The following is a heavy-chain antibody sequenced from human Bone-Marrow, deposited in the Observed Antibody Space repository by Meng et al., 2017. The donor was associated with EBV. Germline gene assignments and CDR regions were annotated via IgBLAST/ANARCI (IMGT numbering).Heavy chain of an antibody. J-gene: IGHJ4*02. CDR3: ARLDYFDY. Sequence: VQLVQSGAEVKKPGASVKVSCKPSGYTFTSYAMHWVRQAPGQRLEWMGWINPGNGNTKYSQKFQGRVTITRDTSASTAYMELSSLRSEDTAVYYCARLDYFDYWGQGTLVTVSS. V-gene: IGHV1-3*01. CDR2: INPGNGNT. CDR1: GYTFTSYA.